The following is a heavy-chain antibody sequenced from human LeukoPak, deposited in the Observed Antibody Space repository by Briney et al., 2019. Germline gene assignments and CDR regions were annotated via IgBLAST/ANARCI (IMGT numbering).Heavy chain of an antibody. J-gene: IGHJ6*02. V-gene: IGHV3-9*01. CDR3: AKDEGITMARGVVDV. CDR2: ISWNSGSI. CDR1: GFTFDDYA. D-gene: IGHD3-10*01. Sequence: PGGSLRLSCAASGFTFDDYAMHWVRQAPGKGLEWVSGISWNSGSIGYADSVKGRFTISRDNAKNSLYLQMNSLGAEDTALYYCAKDEGITMARGVVDVWGQGTTVTVSS.